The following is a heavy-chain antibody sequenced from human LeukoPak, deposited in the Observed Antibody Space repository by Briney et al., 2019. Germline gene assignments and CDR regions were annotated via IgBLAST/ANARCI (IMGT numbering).Heavy chain of an antibody. CDR2: IRSKANNYAT. J-gene: IGHJ4*02. CDR3: AKDGLPGITMIVVVDYYFDY. Sequence: GGSLRLSCAASGFTFSGSAMHWVRQASRKGLEWVGRIRSKANNYATSYGASVKGRFTISRDDSKNTAYLQMNSLRAEDTAVYYCAKDGLPGITMIVVVDYYFDYWGQGTLVTVSS. CDR1: GFTFSGSA. D-gene: IGHD3-22*01. V-gene: IGHV3-73*01.